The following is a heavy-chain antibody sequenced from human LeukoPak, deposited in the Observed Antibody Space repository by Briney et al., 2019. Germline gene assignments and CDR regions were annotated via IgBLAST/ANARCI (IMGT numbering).Heavy chain of an antibody. V-gene: IGHV1-18*01. CDR1: GYTFTSYG. D-gene: IGHD6-6*01. Sequence: ASVKVSCKASGYTFTSYGISWVRQAPGQGLEWMGWISAYNGNTNYAQKLQGRVTMTTDTSTSTAYMELRSLRSDDTAVYYCARDRDIAARPNYYYYYMDVWGKGTTVTVSS. CDR2: ISAYNGNT. J-gene: IGHJ6*03. CDR3: ARDRDIAARPNYYYYYMDV.